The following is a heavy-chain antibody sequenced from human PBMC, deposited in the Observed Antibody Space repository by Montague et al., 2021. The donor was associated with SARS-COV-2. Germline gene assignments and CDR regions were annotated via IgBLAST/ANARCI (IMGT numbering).Heavy chain of an antibody. J-gene: IGHJ4*02. CDR1: GFTFSSYE. CDR3: ARDCAYYDILTGYSPKGGFDY. V-gene: IGHV3-48*03. Sequence: SLSLSASGFTFSSYEMNWVRQAPGKGLEWVSYISSSGSTIYYADSVKGRFTISRDNAKNSLYLQMNSLRAEDTAVYYCARDCAYYDILTGYSPKGGFDYWGQGTLVTVSS. D-gene: IGHD3-9*01. CDR2: ISSSGSTI.